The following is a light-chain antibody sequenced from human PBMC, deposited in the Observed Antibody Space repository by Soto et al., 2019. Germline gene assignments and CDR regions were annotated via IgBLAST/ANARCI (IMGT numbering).Light chain of an antibody. CDR2: DVS. J-gene: IGLJ1*01. V-gene: IGLV2-14*03. Sequence: QSALTQPASVSGSPGQSITIPCSGTSSDVGSYNVVSWYQQHPGKAPKLVIYDVSNRPSGVSPRFSGAKSGNTASLTIAGLAAEDADDYYCSSYTRRSTYVFGTGTKLTVL. CDR1: SSDVGSYNV. CDR3: SSYTRRSTYV.